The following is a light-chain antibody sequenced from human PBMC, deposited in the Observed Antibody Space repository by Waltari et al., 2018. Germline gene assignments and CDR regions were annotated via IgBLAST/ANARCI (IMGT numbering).Light chain of an antibody. CDR3: MQALEGT. V-gene: IGKV2-28*01. CDR1: QSLLHSNGYNY. J-gene: IGKJ1*01. Sequence: DIVMTQSPLSLPVTPGEPASISCRSSQSLLHSNGYNYLDWYLQKPGQSPQLLIYLGFNRASGVPDRFSGSGSGTDFTLKISRVEAEDVGVYYCMQALEGTFGQGTKVEIK. CDR2: LGF.